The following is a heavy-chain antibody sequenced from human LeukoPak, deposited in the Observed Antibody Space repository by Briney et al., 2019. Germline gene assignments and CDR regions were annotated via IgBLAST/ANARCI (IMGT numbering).Heavy chain of an antibody. CDR3: AKDTRGSSSWYLNWFDP. Sequence: PGGSLRLSCAASGSTFSSYAMSWVRQAPGKGLEWVSAISGSGGSTYYADSVKGRFTISRDNSKNTLYLQMNSLRAEDTAVYYCAKDTRGSSSWYLNWFDPWGQGTLVTVSS. D-gene: IGHD6-13*01. J-gene: IGHJ5*02. CDR2: ISGSGGST. V-gene: IGHV3-23*01. CDR1: GSTFSSYA.